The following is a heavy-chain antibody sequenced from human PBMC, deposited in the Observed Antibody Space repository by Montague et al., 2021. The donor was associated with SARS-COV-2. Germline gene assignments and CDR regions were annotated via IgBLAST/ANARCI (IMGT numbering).Heavy chain of an antibody. CDR1: GGSVTSGDYY. CDR2: IYNTGRT. J-gene: IGHJ3*02. Sequence: SETLSLTCTVSGGSVTSGDYYWTWIRQPPGKGLVWIGDIYNTGRTNYXPSVKRRVTISMDTSKNQFSLKVDAVSAADTAVYYCPTEMPAYDVFDIWGQGTMVTVSS. D-gene: IGHD2-2*01. CDR3: PTEMPAYDVFDI. V-gene: IGHV4-61*08.